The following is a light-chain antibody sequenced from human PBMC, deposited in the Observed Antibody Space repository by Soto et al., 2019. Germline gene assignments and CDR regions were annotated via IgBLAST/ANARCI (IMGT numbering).Light chain of an antibody. Sequence: EIVLTQSPGTLSLSPGERANLSCRASQSVIYLAWYQQKPGQAPRLLFYGASNRATGIPGRFSGSGSGTDFTLTISRMEPDDSAVNCCHQYGIVPWTFVQGTKVEIK. V-gene: IGKV3-20*01. J-gene: IGKJ1*01. CDR3: HQYGIVPWT. CDR2: GAS. CDR1: QSVIY.